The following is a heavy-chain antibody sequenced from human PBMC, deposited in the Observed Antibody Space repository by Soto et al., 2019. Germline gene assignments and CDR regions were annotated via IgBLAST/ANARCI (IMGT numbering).Heavy chain of an antibody. J-gene: IGHJ4*02. CDR1: GFTFSRYG. D-gene: IGHD6-19*01. CDR3: ARDREQWLVGYYFDY. Sequence: QVQLLESGGAVVQPGRPLRPSWAAAGFTFSRYGLHWVRRPPGRDLEGVAVIWYVGSNIYYEDSVKGRFTISRDNSKDTLDLQMNSLRAEDTAVYYCARDREQWLVGYYFDYWGQGTLVTVSS. V-gene: IGHV3-33*01. CDR2: IWYVGSNI.